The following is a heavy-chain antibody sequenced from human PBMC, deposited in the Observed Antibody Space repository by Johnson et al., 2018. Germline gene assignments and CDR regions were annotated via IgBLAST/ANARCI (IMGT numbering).Heavy chain of an antibody. J-gene: IGHJ1*01. D-gene: IGHD2-15*01. CDR1: GFTFSSYA. CDR3: AKVATPQKAVLAEYFQV. V-gene: IGHV3-23*04. CDR2: ISDAGGST. Sequence: VQLVQSGGGLVQXGGSLRLSCTASGFTFSSYAMSWVRQAPGKGLEWVPTISDAGGSTYYVDSVKGRFTISRDNSKNTLNLQMKSLSDEDPAVYYCAKVATPQKAVLAEYFQVWGQGTLVTVSS.